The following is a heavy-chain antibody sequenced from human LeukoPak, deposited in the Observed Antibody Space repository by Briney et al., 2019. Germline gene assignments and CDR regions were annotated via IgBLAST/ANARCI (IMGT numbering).Heavy chain of an antibody. Sequence: SETLSLTCAVYGGSFSGYYWSWIRQPPGKGLEWIGEINHSGSTNYNPSLKSRVTISGDTSKNQFSLKLSSVTAADTAVYYCARDKGLAAAGHWYFDLWGRGTLVTVSS. V-gene: IGHV4-34*01. J-gene: IGHJ2*01. D-gene: IGHD6-13*01. CDR1: GGSFSGYY. CDR2: INHSGST. CDR3: ARDKGLAAAGHWYFDL.